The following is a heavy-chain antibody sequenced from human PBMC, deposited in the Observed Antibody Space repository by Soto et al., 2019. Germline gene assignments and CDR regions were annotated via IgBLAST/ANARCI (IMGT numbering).Heavy chain of an antibody. J-gene: IGHJ6*02. CDR3: ASARGSYQLPYYGMDV. Sequence: PGESLKISCKGSGYSFTSYWIGWVRQMPGKGLEWMGIIYPGDSDTRYSPSFQGQVTISADKSISTAYLQWSSLKASDTAMYYRASARGSYQLPYYGMDVWGQGTTVTVSS. D-gene: IGHD2-2*01. CDR2: IYPGDSDT. V-gene: IGHV5-51*01. CDR1: GYSFTSYW.